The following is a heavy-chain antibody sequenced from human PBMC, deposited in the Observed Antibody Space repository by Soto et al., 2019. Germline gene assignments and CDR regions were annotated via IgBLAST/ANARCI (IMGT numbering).Heavy chain of an antibody. CDR1: GFTFSSYG. D-gene: IGHD3-22*01. V-gene: IGHV3-30*18. Sequence: PGGSLRLSCSASGFTFSSYGMHWVRQAPGKGLEWVAVISYDGSNKYYADSVKGRFTISRDNSKNTLYLQMNSLRAEDTAVYYCAKEKYYYDSSGYYYFCAFDIWGQGTMVTVSS. J-gene: IGHJ3*02. CDR3: AKEKYYYDSSGYYYFCAFDI. CDR2: ISYDGSNK.